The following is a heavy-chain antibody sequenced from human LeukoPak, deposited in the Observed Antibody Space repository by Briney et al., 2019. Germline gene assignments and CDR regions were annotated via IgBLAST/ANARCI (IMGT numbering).Heavy chain of an antibody. Sequence: PSETLSLTCAVYGGSFSGYYWSWIRQPPGKGLEWIGEINHSGSTNYNPSLKSRVTISVDTSKNQFSLKLSSVTAADTAVYYCARILVNWNDESYFDYWGQGTLVTVSS. CDR3: ARILVNWNDESYFDY. CDR2: INHSGST. J-gene: IGHJ4*02. V-gene: IGHV4-34*01. D-gene: IGHD1-1*01. CDR1: GGSFSGYY.